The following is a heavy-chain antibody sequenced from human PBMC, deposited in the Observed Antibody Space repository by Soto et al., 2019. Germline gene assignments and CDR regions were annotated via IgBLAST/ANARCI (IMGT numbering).Heavy chain of an antibody. CDR3: ARDAFGVRIAAAANPPFDY. Sequence: SQTLSLTCSVSGDSVNSGSYFWSWIRQAPGKGLEYIAYISSSGRTDYNPSLESRVTISMDTSRNQFSLQLNSVTPEDTAVYYCARDAFGVRIAAAANPPFDYWGQGTLVTVSS. D-gene: IGHD6-13*01. V-gene: IGHV4-61*01. CDR1: GDSVNSGSYF. CDR2: ISSSGRT. J-gene: IGHJ4*02.